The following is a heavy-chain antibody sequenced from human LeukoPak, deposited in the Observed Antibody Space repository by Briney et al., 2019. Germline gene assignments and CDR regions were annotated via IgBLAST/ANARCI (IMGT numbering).Heavy chain of an antibody. J-gene: IGHJ6*03. Sequence: ASVKVSCKASEYTFTSYDINWVRQATGQGLEWMGWMNPNSGNTGSAQKFQGRVTMTRNTSISTAYMELSSLRSEDTAVYYCARVSWNYIDNADSYYYYMDVWGKGTTVTVSS. V-gene: IGHV1-8*01. CDR2: MNPNSGNT. CDR3: ARVSWNYIDNADSYYYYMDV. CDR1: EYTFTSYD. D-gene: IGHD1-7*01.